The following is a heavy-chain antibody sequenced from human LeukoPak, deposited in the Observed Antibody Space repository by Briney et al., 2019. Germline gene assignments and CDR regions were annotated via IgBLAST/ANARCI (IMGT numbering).Heavy chain of an antibody. Sequence: SETLSLTCTVSGGSISSDSWSWIRQPPGRGLEWIAYIHHSGSTNYNPSLKSRVTISVDTSKNQFSLKLSSVTAADTAVYYCARGDYGDYNWYFDLWGRGTLVTVSS. D-gene: IGHD4-17*01. CDR2: IHHSGST. CDR3: ARGDYGDYNWYFDL. J-gene: IGHJ2*01. CDR1: GGSISSDS. V-gene: IGHV4-59*01.